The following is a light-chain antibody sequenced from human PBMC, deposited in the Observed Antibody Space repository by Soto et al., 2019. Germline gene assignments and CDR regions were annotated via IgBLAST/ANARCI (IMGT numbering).Light chain of an antibody. V-gene: IGKV1-39*01. CDR2: AAS. CDR3: QQSDSGHHT. Sequence: DIQMTQSPSSVSASVGDRVTSTCRASRSIATYLYWYQQSPGKAPKVLIYAASTLPSGVPSRFRARTGGTEFTLTLTRHHPQDSATYYLQQSDSGHHTFRRGTKVELK. J-gene: IGKJ3*01. CDR1: RSIATY.